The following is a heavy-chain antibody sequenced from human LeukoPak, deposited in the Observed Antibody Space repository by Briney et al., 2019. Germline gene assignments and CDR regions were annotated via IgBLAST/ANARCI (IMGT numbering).Heavy chain of an antibody. Sequence: SETLSLTCTVSGGSISSSSYYWGWIRQPPEKGLEWIGSIYYSGSTYYNPSLKSRVTISVDTSKNQFSLKLSSVTAADTAVYYCAGGMATTAAFDIWGQGTMVTVSS. V-gene: IGHV4-39*01. D-gene: IGHD5-24*01. CDR1: GGSISSSSYY. J-gene: IGHJ3*02. CDR2: IYYSGST. CDR3: AGGMATTAAFDI.